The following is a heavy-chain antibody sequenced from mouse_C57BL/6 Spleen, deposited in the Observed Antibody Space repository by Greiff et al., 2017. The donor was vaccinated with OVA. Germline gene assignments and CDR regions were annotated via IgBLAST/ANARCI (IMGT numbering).Heavy chain of an antibody. Sequence: VHLVESGPGLVAPSQSLSITCTVSGFSLTSYAISWVRQPPGKGLEWLGVIWTGGGTNYNSALKSRLSISKDNSKSQVFLKMNSLQTDDTARYYCARRADYYGSSYSYYFDYWGQGTTLTVSS. D-gene: IGHD1-1*01. CDR3: ARRADYYGSSYSYYFDY. V-gene: IGHV2-9-1*01. CDR2: IWTGGGT. CDR1: GFSLTSYA. J-gene: IGHJ2*01.